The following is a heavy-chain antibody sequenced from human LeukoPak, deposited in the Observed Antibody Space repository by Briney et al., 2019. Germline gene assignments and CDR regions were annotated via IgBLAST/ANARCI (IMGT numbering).Heavy chain of an antibody. J-gene: IGHJ6*03. CDR3: ARLENSIRRPMNYYYYYMDV. Sequence: PGGSLRLSCAASGFTVRSNYMSWVRQAPGKGLEWVSVIYSGVTTYYADSVKGRFTISRDNSKNTLYLQMSSLRAEDTAVYYCARLENSIRRPMNYYYYYMDVWGKGTTVTVSS. CDR2: IYSGVTT. CDR1: GFTVRSNY. V-gene: IGHV3-53*01. D-gene: IGHD3-22*01.